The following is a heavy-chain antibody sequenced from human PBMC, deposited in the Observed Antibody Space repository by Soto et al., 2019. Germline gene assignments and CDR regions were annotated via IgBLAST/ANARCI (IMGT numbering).Heavy chain of an antibody. J-gene: IGHJ4*02. CDR2: ISGSGGST. D-gene: IGHD6-13*01. CDR3: AKDRSGYSSSWYPY. Sequence: EVQLLESGGGLVQPGGSLRLSCAASGFTFSSYAMSWVRQAPGKGLEWVSAISGSGGSTYYADSVKGRFTISRDNSKITLYLQMNSLKAEDTAVYYCAKDRSGYSSSWYPYWGQGTLVTVSS. CDR1: GFTFSSYA. V-gene: IGHV3-23*01.